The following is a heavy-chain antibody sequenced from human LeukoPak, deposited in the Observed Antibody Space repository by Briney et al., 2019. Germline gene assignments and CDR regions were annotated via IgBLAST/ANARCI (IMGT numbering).Heavy chain of an antibody. J-gene: IGHJ6*03. V-gene: IGHV3-30*02. D-gene: IGHD2-2*01. Sequence: GGSLRLSCAASGFTFSSYAMSWVRQAPGRGLKWLAFIGFGGTTKYYADSVQGRFTISRDNSKSTLFLQMNSLRIEDTAVYFCAKGSIPAAVTYYMDVWGEGTTVTVSS. CDR1: GFTFSSYA. CDR3: AKGSIPAAVTYYMDV. CDR2: IGFGGTTK.